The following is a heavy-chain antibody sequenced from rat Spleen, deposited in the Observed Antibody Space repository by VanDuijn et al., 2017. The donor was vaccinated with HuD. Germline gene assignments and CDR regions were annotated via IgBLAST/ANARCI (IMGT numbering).Heavy chain of an antibody. D-gene: IGHD2-2*01. CDR1: GFIFNNYW. CDR3: TGGGIPWYLDF. CDR2: ILRTGENT. Sequence: EVQLVESGGGLVQPGGSLKLSCIASGFIFNNYWLTWSRQAPGKGLEWVASILRTGENTYYSDSVKGRFTISRDNAKSTLYLQRNRLRSEDSATYYCTGGGIPWYLDFWGPGTMVTVSS. V-gene: IGHV5-31*01. J-gene: IGHJ1*01.